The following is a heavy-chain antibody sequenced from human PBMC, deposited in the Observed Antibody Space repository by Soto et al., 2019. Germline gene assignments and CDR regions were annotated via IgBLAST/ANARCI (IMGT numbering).Heavy chain of an antibody. J-gene: IGHJ4*02. CDR3: ARTPGATCY. V-gene: IGHV1-69*02. CDR1: GGTFSSYT. Sequence: QVQLVQSGAEVKKPGSSVKVSCKASGGTFSSYTISWVRQAPEQGLEYMGRIIPILGIANYAQKFQGRVRITADKYTSTDYMELSSLRSEDTDVYYCARTPGATCYWGQGTLVTVSS. CDR2: IIPILGIA. D-gene: IGHD1-26*01.